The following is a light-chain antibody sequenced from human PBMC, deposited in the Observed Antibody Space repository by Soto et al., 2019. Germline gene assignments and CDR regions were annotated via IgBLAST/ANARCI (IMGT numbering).Light chain of an antibody. CDR1: SNDVGSYNF. J-gene: IGLJ2*01. V-gene: IGLV2-14*03. CDR3: SSYTRSSTVL. CDR2: DVS. Sequence: QSALTQPASVSGSPGQSITISCTGTSNDVGSYNFVSWYQKHPNTAPRLIIYDVSNRPSGVSNRFSGSKSDNTASLTISGLQAEDEADYYCSSYTRSSTVLFGGGTQLTVL.